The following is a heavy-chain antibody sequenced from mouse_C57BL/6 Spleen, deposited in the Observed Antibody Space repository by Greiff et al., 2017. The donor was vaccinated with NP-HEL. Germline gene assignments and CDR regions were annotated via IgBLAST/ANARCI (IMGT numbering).Heavy chain of an antibody. V-gene: IGHV1-80*01. CDR1: GYAFSSYW. J-gene: IGHJ2*01. Sequence: QVQLQQSGAELVKPGASVKISCKASGYAFSSYWMNWVKQRPGKGLEWIGQIYPGDGDTNYNGKFKGKATLTADKSSSTAYMQLSSLTSEDSAVYFCARRFDYDGGPSDYWGQGTTLTVSS. D-gene: IGHD2-4*01. CDR3: ARRFDYDGGPSDY. CDR2: IYPGDGDT.